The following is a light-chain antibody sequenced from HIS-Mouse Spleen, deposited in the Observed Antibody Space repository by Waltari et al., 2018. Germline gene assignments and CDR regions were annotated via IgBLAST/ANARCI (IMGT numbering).Light chain of an antibody. CDR2: KDS. CDR1: ALPKKY. J-gene: IGLJ3*02. Sequence: SYELPQPPSVSVSLGQMARITCPGEALPKKYAYWYQQKPGQFPVLVIYKDSERPSGIPERFSGSSSGTIVTLTISGVQAEDEADYYCLSADSSGTWVFGGGTKLTVL. V-gene: IGLV3-16*01. CDR3: LSADSSGTWV.